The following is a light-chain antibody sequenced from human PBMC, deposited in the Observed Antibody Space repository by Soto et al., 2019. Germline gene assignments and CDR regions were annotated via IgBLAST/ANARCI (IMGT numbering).Light chain of an antibody. CDR2: TAS. Sequence: DIQMTQSPSSLSASVGDSVTITCRASQGINKFLAWFQQKPGTAPKSLISTASRLQSGVPSRFSVSGSWTHFTLTINNLQPEDFATYYCQQYESFPLTFGGGTRVEIK. CDR3: QQYESFPLT. CDR1: QGINKF. J-gene: IGKJ4*01. V-gene: IGKV1-16*01.